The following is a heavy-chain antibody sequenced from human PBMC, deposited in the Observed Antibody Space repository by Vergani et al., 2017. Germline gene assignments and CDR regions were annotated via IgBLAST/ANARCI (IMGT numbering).Heavy chain of an antibody. J-gene: IGHJ4*02. CDR3: ARLSGKKLQVWMGPGREPGPHPYFDY. V-gene: IGHV4-34*01. Sequence: QVQLQQWGAGLLKPSETLSLTCAVYGGSFSGYYWSWIRQPPGKGLEWIGEINHSGSTNYNPSLKSRVTISVDTSTNQFSLKLSSVTAADTAVYYCARLSGKKLQVWMGPGREPGPHPYFDYWGQGTLVTVSS. CDR2: INHSGST. D-gene: IGHD1-26*01. CDR1: GGSFSGYY.